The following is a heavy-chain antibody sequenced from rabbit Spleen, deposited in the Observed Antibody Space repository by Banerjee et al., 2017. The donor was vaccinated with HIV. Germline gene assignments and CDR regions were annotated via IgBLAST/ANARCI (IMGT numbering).Heavy chain of an antibody. D-gene: IGHD8-1*01. V-gene: IGHV1S40*01. CDR2: IAAGSSRFT. CDR3: ARDAGTSFSTYGMDL. J-gene: IGHJ3*01. CDR1: GVSFSISSY. Sequence: QSLEESGGDLVKPGASLTLTCTASGVSFSISSYICWVRQAPGKGLEWIACIAAGSSRFTYYATWAKGRFTCSKASSTTVTLQMTSLTAADTATYFCARDAGTSFSTYGMDLWGQGTLVTVS.